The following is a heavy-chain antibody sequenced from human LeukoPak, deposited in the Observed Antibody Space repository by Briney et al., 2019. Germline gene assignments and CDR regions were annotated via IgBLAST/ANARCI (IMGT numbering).Heavy chain of an antibody. Sequence: PGGSLRLSCAASGFTFSSYSMNWVRQAPGKGLEWVSSISSSSSYIYYADSVKGRFTISRDNSKNTLYLQMNSLRAEDTAVYYCARDLPAYCSGGSCTHTNADYWGQGTLVTVSS. CDR1: GFTFSSYS. CDR2: ISSSSSYI. J-gene: IGHJ4*02. CDR3: ARDLPAYCSGGSCTHTNADY. D-gene: IGHD2-15*01. V-gene: IGHV3-21*01.